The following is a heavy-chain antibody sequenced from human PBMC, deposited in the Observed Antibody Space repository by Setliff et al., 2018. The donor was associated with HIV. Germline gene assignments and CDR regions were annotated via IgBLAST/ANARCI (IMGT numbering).Heavy chain of an antibody. V-gene: IGHV4-4*02. CDR2: INHSGST. J-gene: IGHJ4*02. CDR3: ARGKQWLPHVY. Sequence: SETLSLTCAVSGGSISSRSWWSWVRQPPGKGLEWIGEINHSGSTNYNPSLKSRVTISIDTFKNQFSLNMSSVTAADTAVYYCARGKQWLPHVYWGQGTLVTAPQ. D-gene: IGHD6-19*01. CDR1: GGSISSRSW.